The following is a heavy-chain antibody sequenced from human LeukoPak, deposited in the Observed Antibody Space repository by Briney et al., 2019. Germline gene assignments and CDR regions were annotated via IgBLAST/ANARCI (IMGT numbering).Heavy chain of an antibody. D-gene: IGHD6-13*01. CDR1: GFTFDDYA. CDR3: AKDSSSSWYRDFDY. J-gene: IGHJ4*02. V-gene: IGHV3-9*01. CDR2: ISWNSGSI. Sequence: GGSPRLSCAASGFTFDDYAMHWVRQAPGKGLEWVSGISWNSGSIGYADSVKGRFTISRDNAKNSLYLQMNSLRAEDTAFYYCAKDSSSSWYRDFDYWGQGTLVTVSS.